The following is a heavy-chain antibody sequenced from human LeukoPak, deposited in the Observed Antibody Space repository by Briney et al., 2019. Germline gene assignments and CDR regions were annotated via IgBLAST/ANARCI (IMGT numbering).Heavy chain of an antibody. CDR1: GGSISSGSYY. CDR3: ARDLLGYCSSTSCYGLQSGFDY. D-gene: IGHD2-2*01. CDR2: IYTSGST. V-gene: IGHV4-61*02. J-gene: IGHJ4*02. Sequence: SQTLSLTCTVSGGSISSGSYYWSWIRQPAGKGLEWIGRIYTSGSTNYNPSLKSRVTMSVDTSKNQFSLKLSSVTAADTAVYYCARDLLGYCSSTSCYGLQSGFDYWGQGTLVTVSS.